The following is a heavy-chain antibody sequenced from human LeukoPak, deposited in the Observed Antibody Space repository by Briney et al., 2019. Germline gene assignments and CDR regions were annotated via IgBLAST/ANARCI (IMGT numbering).Heavy chain of an antibody. CDR1: GFTFSRDS. CDR2: ISSSGSYI. V-gene: IGHV3-21*01. Sequence: GGSLRLSCAASGFTFSRDSMNGVRQAPGKGLEWVSSISSSGSYIYYADLLKGRFIISRDNAKNSLYLQMNSLRAEDAAVYYCALSSGNWDWFDPWGQGTLVTVSS. D-gene: IGHD1-1*01. CDR3: ALSSGNWDWFDP. J-gene: IGHJ5*02.